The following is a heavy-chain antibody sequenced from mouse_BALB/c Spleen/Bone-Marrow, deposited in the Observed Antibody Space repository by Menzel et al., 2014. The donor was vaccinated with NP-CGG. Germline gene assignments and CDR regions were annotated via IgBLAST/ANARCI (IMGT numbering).Heavy chain of an antibody. CDR1: GFTFSSFA. CDR3: ARSGSSSGYFDY. V-gene: IGHV5-17*02. CDR2: ISSGSSTI. D-gene: IGHD1-1*01. J-gene: IGHJ2*01. Sequence: EVQLVESGGGLVQPGGSRKLSCAASGFTFSSFAMHWVRQAPEKGLEWVAYISSGSSTIYYADTVMGRFTISRDNPKNTLFLQITSLRSEDTAMYYCARSGSSSGYFDYWGQGTTLTVSS.